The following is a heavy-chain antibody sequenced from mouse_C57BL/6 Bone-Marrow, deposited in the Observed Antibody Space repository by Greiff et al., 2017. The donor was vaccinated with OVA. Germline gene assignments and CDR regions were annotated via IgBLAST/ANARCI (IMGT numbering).Heavy chain of an antibody. V-gene: IGHV1-5*01. Sequence: VQLQQSGTVLARPGASVKMSCKTSGYTFTSYWMHWVKQRHGQGLEWIGAIYPGSSDTNYNQKFKGKATLTAVTSASTAYMELSSLTNEDSAVDDGTRSRTAQAWAYWGQGTLVTVSA. CDR3: TRSRTAQAWAY. D-gene: IGHD3-2*02. CDR1: GYTFTSYW. J-gene: IGHJ3*01. CDR2: IYPGSSDT.